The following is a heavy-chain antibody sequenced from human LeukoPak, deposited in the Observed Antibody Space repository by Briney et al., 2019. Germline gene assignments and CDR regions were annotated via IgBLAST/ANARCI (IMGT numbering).Heavy chain of an antibody. D-gene: IGHD3-3*01. V-gene: IGHV3-21*04. Sequence: PGGSLRLSCAASGFTFSSYSMNWVRQAPGKGLEWVSSISSSSSYIYYADSVKGRFTISRDNAKNSLYLQMNSLRAEDTALYYCARVSGHSAVGWAYWGQGTLVSVSS. J-gene: IGHJ4*02. CDR3: ARVSGHSAVGWAY. CDR1: GFTFSSYS. CDR2: ISSSSSYI.